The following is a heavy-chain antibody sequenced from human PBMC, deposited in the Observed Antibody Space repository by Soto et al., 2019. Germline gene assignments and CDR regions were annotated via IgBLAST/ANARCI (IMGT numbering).Heavy chain of an antibody. CDR1: GGSISSGGYY. J-gene: IGHJ5*02. Sequence: QVQLQESGPGLVKPSQTLSLTCTVSGGSISSGGYYWSWIRQHPGKGLEWIGYIYYSGSTYYNPSLKSRVTISVDTSKNQFSLKLSSVTAADTAVYYCARGGCTNGVCYPADWFDPWGQGTLVTVSS. CDR2: IYYSGST. CDR3: ARGGCTNGVCYPADWFDP. V-gene: IGHV4-31*03. D-gene: IGHD2-8*01.